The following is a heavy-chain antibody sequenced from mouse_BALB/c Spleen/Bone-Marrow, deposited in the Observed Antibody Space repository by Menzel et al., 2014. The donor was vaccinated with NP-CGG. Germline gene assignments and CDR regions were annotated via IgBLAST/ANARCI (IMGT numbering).Heavy chain of an antibody. CDR1: GFDFRGYW. CDR3: ARLNYYGNLFV. D-gene: IGHD1-1*01. CDR2: INPDSSTI. V-gene: IGHV4-1*02. Sequence: VQLKQSGGGLVQPGGSLRLSCAASGFDFRGYWMSWVRQAPGKGLEWIGEINPDSSTINYTPSLKDKFIISRDNAKNTLYLQMTKVRSEDTALYYCARLNYYGNLFVWGAGTTVTVSS. J-gene: IGHJ1*01.